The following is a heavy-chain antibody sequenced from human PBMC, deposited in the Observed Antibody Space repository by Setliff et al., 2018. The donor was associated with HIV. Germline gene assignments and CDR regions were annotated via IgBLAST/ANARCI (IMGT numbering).Heavy chain of an antibody. CDR3: VFSSSSTSYPFDY. V-gene: IGHV1-2*02. J-gene: IGHJ4*02. D-gene: IGHD6-6*01. CDR2: INPKSGGT. Sequence: ASVKVSCKASGYNFIGYNIHWVRQAPGQGLEWMGWINPKSGGTKYAQNFHGRVTMTRDTSVSTAYMELSRLRSDDTAVYYCVFSSSSTSYPFDYWGRGTLVTVSS. CDR1: GYNFIGYN.